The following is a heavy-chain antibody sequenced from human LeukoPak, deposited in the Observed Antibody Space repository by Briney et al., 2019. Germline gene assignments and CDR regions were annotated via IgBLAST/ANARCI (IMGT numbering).Heavy chain of an antibody. Sequence: GGSLRLSCAASGFTFSSYAMSWVRQAPGKGLEWVSAISGSGGSTYYADSVKGRFTISRDDSKNTLYLQMSSLRAEDTAVYYCAKDQDYYGSGSYIFDYWGQGTLVTVSS. V-gene: IGHV3-23*01. CDR3: AKDQDYYGSGSYIFDY. CDR1: GFTFSSYA. J-gene: IGHJ4*02. CDR2: ISGSGGST. D-gene: IGHD3-10*01.